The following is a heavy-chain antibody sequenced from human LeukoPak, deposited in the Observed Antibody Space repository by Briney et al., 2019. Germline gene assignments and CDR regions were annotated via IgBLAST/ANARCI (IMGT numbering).Heavy chain of an antibody. D-gene: IGHD6-13*01. J-gene: IGHJ6*03. Sequence: GGSLRLSCAASGFTFSYYSMNWVRQAPGRGLEWVSCISSSSSLIFYSDSVRGRYTISRDHAKNLLYLHMISLRVEDTAVYYCAKVDRGDYSSSPVPYYNYYMNVWGKGTTVTVSS. CDR1: GFTFSYYS. CDR2: ISSSSSLI. CDR3: AKVDRGDYSSSPVPYYNYYMNV. V-gene: IGHV3-21*01.